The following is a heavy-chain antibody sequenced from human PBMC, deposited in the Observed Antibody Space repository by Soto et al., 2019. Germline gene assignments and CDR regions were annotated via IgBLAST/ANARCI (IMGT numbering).Heavy chain of an antibody. V-gene: IGHV4-31*02. Sequence: QVQLQESGPGLVKPSQTLSLTCSVSGGSITSGGCSWTWIRHQPGKALQWIGYVFDSGKTYYNPSLKVRLTISVDTAKNLFSLELSSVTAADTAVYFCARGSGYYRNFDSWGQGTLVSVSS. D-gene: IGHD3-3*01. J-gene: IGHJ4*02. CDR1: GGSITSGGCS. CDR3: ARGSGYYRNFDS. CDR2: VFDSGKT.